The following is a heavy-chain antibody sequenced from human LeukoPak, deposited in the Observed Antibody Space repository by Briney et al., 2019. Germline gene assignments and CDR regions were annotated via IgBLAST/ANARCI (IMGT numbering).Heavy chain of an antibody. CDR1: GGSFSDNY. V-gene: IGHV4-34*01. J-gene: IGHJ4*02. D-gene: IGHD3-16*02. CDR2: TNQMGTT. Sequence: PETLSLTCAIYGGSFSDNYWSWIRQPPGKGLEWIGETNQMGTTNYNPSLKSPVTISVETSTNQFSLKLSSVTAADTAVYYCARTSKSPYDYVWGSDQLPYLFDYWGQGTLVTLSS. CDR3: ARTSKSPYDYVWGSDQLPYLFDY.